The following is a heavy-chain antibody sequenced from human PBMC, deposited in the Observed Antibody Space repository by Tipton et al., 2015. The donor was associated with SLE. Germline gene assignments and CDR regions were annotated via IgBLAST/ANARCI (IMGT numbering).Heavy chain of an antibody. Sequence: TLSLTCAVYGGSFSGYYWSWIRQPPGKGLEWIGSIYYSGSTYHNPSLKSRVTISVDTSKNQFSLKLSSVTAADTAVYYCAIRFLEWLPRSYYYGMDVWGQGSTVTVSS. V-gene: IGHV4-34*01. CDR2: IYYSGST. D-gene: IGHD3-3*01. CDR3: AIRFLEWLPRSYYYGMDV. J-gene: IGHJ6*02. CDR1: GGSFSGYY.